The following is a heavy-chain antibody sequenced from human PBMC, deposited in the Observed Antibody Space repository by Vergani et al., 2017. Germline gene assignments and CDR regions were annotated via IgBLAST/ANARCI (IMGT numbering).Heavy chain of an antibody. Sequence: EVQLLESGGGLVQPGGSLRLSCAASGFTFSSYAMSLVRQAPGKGLEWVSAISGSGGSTYYADSVKGRFTISRDNSKNTLYLQMNSLRAEDTAVYYCAKEDFWSGYVPSGGLGYWGQGTLVTVSS. V-gene: IGHV3-23*01. CDR3: AKEDFWSGYVPSGGLGY. CDR2: ISGSGGST. J-gene: IGHJ4*02. CDR1: GFTFSSYA. D-gene: IGHD3-3*01.